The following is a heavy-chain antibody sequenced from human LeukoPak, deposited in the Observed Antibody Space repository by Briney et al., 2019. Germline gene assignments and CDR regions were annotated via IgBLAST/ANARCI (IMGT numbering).Heavy chain of an antibody. CDR2: IHHSGTT. CDR1: GYSISSGYF. V-gene: IGHV4-38-2*01. CDR3: ACSRDLYSPLDY. Sequence: PSETLSLTCAVSGYSISSGYFWGWIRQPPGKGLEWIGSIHHSGTTYYNPSLKSRITISVDTSKNQFSLKLNSVTAADTALYYCACSRDLYSPLDYWGQGTLVTVSS. J-gene: IGHJ4*02. D-gene: IGHD5-24*01.